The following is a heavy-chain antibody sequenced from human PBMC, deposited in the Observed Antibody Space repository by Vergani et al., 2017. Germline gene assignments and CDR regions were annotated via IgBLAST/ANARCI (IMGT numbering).Heavy chain of an antibody. Sequence: QVQLVESGGGVVQPGRSLRLSCAASGFTFSSYGMHWVRQAPGKGLEWVAVISYDGSNKYYADSVKGRFTISRDNSKNTLYLQMNSLRAEDTAVYYCAKEEWGIAAAVATPGFYMDVWGKGTTVTVSS. J-gene: IGHJ6*03. CDR1: GFTFSSYG. CDR2: ISYDGSNK. V-gene: IGHV3-30*18. CDR3: AKEEWGIAAAVATPGFYMDV. D-gene: IGHD6-13*01.